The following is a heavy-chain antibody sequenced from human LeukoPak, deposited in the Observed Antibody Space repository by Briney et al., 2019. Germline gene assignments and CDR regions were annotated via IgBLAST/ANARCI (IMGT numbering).Heavy chain of an antibody. Sequence: GGSLRLSCEASGFSFSSYWMTWVRQPPGKGPEWVANIKQDESEKYSVDSVRGRFTISRDNAKNSVYLHMNSLRAEDTALYYCARLSAYYYGSYFYHYMDVWGKGTTVTVSS. CDR1: GFSFSSYW. J-gene: IGHJ6*03. CDR2: IKQDESEK. CDR3: ARLSAYYYGSYFYHYMDV. V-gene: IGHV3-7*01. D-gene: IGHD3-10*01.